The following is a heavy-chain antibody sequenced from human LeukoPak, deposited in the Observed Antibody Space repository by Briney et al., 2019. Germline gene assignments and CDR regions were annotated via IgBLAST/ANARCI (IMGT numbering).Heavy chain of an antibody. Sequence: GGSLRLSCAASDFTVSSNYMSWVRQAPGKGLEWVSVIYSGGSTYYADSVKGRFTISRDNSKNTLYLQMNSLRAEDTAVYYCARDRVYYGSGSYSAWGQGTLVTVSS. CDR2: IYSGGST. CDR1: DFTVSSNY. D-gene: IGHD3-10*01. J-gene: IGHJ5*02. CDR3: ARDRVYYGSGSYSA. V-gene: IGHV3-53*01.